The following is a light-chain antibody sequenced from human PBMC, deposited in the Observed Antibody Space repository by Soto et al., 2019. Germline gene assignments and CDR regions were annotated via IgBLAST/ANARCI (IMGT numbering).Light chain of an antibody. CDR1: SSNIGTYT. CDR2: TDY. J-gene: IGLJ1*01. Sequence: QSVLTQPPSASGTPGQRVTISCSGTSSNIGTYTVNWYQQLPGTAPKLLIYTDYQRPSGVPDRFSGSKSGTSASLAINGLHSEDEADYYCSSYTSSNTLVFGTGTKLTV. V-gene: IGLV1-44*01. CDR3: SSYTSSNTLV.